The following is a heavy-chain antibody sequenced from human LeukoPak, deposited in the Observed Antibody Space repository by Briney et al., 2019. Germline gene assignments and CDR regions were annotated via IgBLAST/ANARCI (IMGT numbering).Heavy chain of an antibody. CDR3: ASNRGYSSSWYWFNWFDP. V-gene: IGHV4-34*01. CDR2: INHSGST. Sequence: SETLSLTCAVYGGSFSGYYWSWIRQPPGKGLEWIGEINHSGSTNYNPSLKSRVTISVDTSKNQFSLKLSSVTAADTAVYYCASNRGYSSSWYWFNWFDPWGPGTLVTVSS. CDR1: GGSFSGYY. J-gene: IGHJ5*02. D-gene: IGHD6-13*01.